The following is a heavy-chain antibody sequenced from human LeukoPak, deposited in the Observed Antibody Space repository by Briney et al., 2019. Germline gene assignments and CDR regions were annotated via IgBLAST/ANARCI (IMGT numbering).Heavy chain of an antibody. CDR1: GFTVSSNY. D-gene: IGHD3-10*01. V-gene: IGHV3-21*01. CDR2: IGSHSTYI. CDR3: TRPGTAYWYFDL. J-gene: IGHJ2*01. Sequence: GGSLRLSCAASGFTVSSNYMSWVRQAPGKGLEWVSSIGSHSTYIYYADSVKGRFTISRDNAKNSLYLQMNSLRAEDTAVYYCTRPGTAYWYFDLWGRGTLVTVSS.